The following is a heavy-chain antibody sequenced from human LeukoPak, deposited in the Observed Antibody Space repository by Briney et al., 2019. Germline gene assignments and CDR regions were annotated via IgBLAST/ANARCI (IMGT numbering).Heavy chain of an antibody. J-gene: IGHJ4*02. Sequence: ASVKVSCKASGYTFTSYGISWVRQAPGQGLEWMGWISAYNGNTNYAQKLQGRVTMTTDTSTSTAYMELRSLRSDDTAVYYCARGSPPRVYYDRSGYYSYYFDYWGQGTLVTVSS. V-gene: IGHV1-18*01. CDR1: GYTFTSYG. CDR2: ISAYNGNT. D-gene: IGHD3-22*01. CDR3: ARGSPPRVYYDRSGYYSYYFDY.